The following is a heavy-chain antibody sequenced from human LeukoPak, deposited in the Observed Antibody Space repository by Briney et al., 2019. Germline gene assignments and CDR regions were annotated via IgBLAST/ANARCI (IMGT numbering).Heavy chain of an antibody. CDR2: IYYSGST. D-gene: IGHD1-26*01. CDR3: ARDSSSGLVNY. J-gene: IGHJ4*02. CDR1: GGSISSYY. V-gene: IGHV4-59*01. Sequence: SETLSLTCTVSGGSISSYYWSWIRQPPRKGLEWIGYIYYSGSTNYNPSLKNRVTISVDTSKNHFSLKLSSVTAADTAVYYCARDSSSGLVNYWGQGTLVTVSS.